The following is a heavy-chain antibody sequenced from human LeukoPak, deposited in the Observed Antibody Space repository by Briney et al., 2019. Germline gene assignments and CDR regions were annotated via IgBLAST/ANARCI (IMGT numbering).Heavy chain of an antibody. CDR1: GYTFTGYY. Sequence: ASVKVSCKASGYTFTGYYMHWVRQAPGQGLEWMGWINPNSGGTNYAQKFQGRVTMTRDTSISTAYMELSRLRSDDTAVYYCAREPPPFYDILTGYFYYYYYMDVWGKGTTVTVSS. D-gene: IGHD3-9*01. V-gene: IGHV1-2*02. CDR3: AREPPPFYDILTGYFYYYYYMDV. CDR2: INPNSGGT. J-gene: IGHJ6*03.